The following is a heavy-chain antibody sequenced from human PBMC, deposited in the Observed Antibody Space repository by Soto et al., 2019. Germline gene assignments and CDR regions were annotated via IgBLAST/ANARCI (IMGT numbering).Heavy chain of an antibody. CDR2: IWYDGSNK. V-gene: IGHV3-33*01. J-gene: IGHJ6*02. CDR3: ARGLLCISTSCYVSEHGPYYYGMDV. D-gene: IGHD2-2*01. Sequence: QVQLVESGGGVVQPGRSLRLSCAASGFTFSSYGMHWVRQAPGKGLEWVAVIWYDGSNKYYADSVKGRFTISRDNSKNTLYLQMNSLRAEDTAVYYCARGLLCISTSCYVSEHGPYYYGMDVWGQGTTVTVSS. CDR1: GFTFSSYG.